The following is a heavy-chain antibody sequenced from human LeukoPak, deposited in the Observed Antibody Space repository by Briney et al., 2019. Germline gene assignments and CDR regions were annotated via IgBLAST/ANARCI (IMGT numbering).Heavy chain of an antibody. V-gene: IGHV1-18*01. D-gene: IGHD2-15*01. CDR2: ISAYNGNT. J-gene: IGHJ4*02. CDR3: ARDDWLGYCSGGSCLVDY. CDR1: GYTFTSYG. Sequence: GASVKVSCKAAGYTFTSYGISWVRQAPGQGLEWMGWISAYNGNTNYAQKLQGRVTMTTDTSTSTAYMELRSLRSDGTAVYYCARDDWLGYCSGGSCLVDYWGQGTLVTVSS.